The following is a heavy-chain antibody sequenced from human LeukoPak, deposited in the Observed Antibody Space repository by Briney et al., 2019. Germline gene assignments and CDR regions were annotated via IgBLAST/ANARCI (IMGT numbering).Heavy chain of an antibody. D-gene: IGHD6-13*01. CDR1: GFTFSSYW. CDR3: ARDFTAAAGFDY. J-gene: IGHJ4*02. Sequence: GGSLRLSCAASGFTFSSYWMSWVRQAPGKGLEWVANIKHDGSEKYYVDSVKGRFTISRDNAKNSLYLQMNSLRAEDTAIYYWARDFTAAAGFDYWGQGTLVTVSS. CDR2: IKHDGSEK. V-gene: IGHV3-7*01.